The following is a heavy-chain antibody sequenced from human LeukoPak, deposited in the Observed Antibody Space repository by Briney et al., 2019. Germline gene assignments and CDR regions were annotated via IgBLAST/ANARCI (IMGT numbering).Heavy chain of an antibody. CDR2: IIPIFGTA. Sequence: SVKVSCKASGGTFSSYAISWVRQAPGQGLEWMGGIIPIFGTANYAQKFQGRVTITTDESTSTAYMELSSLRSEDTAVYYCAREQAQWFGEFNAFDIWGQGTMVTVSS. V-gene: IGHV1-69*05. CDR1: GGTFSSYA. D-gene: IGHD3-10*01. J-gene: IGHJ3*02. CDR3: AREQAQWFGEFNAFDI.